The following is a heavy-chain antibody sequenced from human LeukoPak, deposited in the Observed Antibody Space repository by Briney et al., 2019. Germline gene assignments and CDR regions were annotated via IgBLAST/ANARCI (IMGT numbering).Heavy chain of an antibody. CDR1: GGSISSYY. J-gene: IGHJ6*03. CDR2: IYTSGST. CDR3: ARGIAAAGIVGDGYYYYMDV. D-gene: IGHD6-13*01. V-gene: IGHV4-4*07. Sequence: SETLSLTCTVSGGSISSYYWSWIRQPAGKGLEWIGRIYTSGSTNYNPSLKSRVTMSVDTSENQFSLKLSSVTAADTAVYYCARGIAAAGIVGDGYYYYMDVWGKGTTVTVSS.